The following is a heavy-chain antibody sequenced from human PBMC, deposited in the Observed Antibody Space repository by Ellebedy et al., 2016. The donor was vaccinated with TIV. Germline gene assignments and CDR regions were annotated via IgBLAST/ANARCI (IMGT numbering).Heavy chain of an antibody. CDR1: GFTFADSA. D-gene: IGHD5-18*01. V-gene: IGHV3-23*01. CDR3: AKGSKWLVTDY. CDR2: ISGSGGST. J-gene: IGHJ4*02. Sequence: GGSLRLXXAASGFTFADSAMHWVRQAPGKGLEWVSAISGSGGSTYYADSVKGRFTISRDNSKNTLYLQMNSLRAEDTAVYYCAKGSKWLVTDYWGQGTLVTVSS.